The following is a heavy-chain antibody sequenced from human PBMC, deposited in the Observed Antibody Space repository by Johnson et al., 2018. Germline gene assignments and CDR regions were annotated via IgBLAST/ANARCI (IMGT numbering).Heavy chain of an antibody. D-gene: IGHD3-3*01. J-gene: IGHJ1*01. V-gene: IGHV3-30*03. Sequence: QLVQSGGGVVQPGRSLRLSCAASGFTFSSYGMHWVRQAPGKGLEWVAVISDDGRNKFYADSVKGRFTISRENSKNTLYLQMNSLGAEDTAVYYCAVPTGGYFDSWSGLEYLQHWGQGTLVTVSS. CDR2: ISDDGRNK. CDR3: AVPTGGYFDSWSGLEYLQH. CDR1: GFTFSSYG.